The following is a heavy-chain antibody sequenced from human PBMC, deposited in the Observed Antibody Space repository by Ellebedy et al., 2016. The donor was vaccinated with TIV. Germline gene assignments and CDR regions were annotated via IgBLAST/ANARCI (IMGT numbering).Heavy chain of an antibody. D-gene: IGHD2-15*01. CDR2: IYPVDSVF. CDR1: GYTFTNYW. Sequence: GASLKISXQGSGYTFTNYWIGWVRQMPGKGLDWMGIIYPVDSVFRYSPSFQGPVTISADKSISTAYLQWSSLKASDTAIYYCARWWSKRGGDNNGVYWGQGTLVTVSS. V-gene: IGHV5-51*01. CDR3: ARWWSKRGGDNNGVY. J-gene: IGHJ4*02.